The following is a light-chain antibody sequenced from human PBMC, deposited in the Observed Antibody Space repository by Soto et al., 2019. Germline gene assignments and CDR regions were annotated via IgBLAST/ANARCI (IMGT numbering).Light chain of an antibody. J-gene: IGLJ3*02. CDR2: DVT. CDR3: CSYGGYFWV. Sequence: QSVLTQPRSVSGPPGQSVTISCTGTSSDVGGYDYVSWFQHHPGKVPKLMIYDVTKRPSGVPDRFSASKSGNTASLTISGLQAEDEADYYCCSYGGYFWVFGGGTKLTVL. CDR1: SSDVGGYDY. V-gene: IGLV2-11*01.